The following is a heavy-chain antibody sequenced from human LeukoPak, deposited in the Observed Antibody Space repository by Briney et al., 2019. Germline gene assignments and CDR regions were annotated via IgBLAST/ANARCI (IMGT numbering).Heavy chain of an antibody. J-gene: IGHJ4*02. Sequence: GGSLRLSCAASGFTFDDYGMSWVRQAPGKGLEWVSGINWNGGSTGYADSVKGRFTISRDNSKNTLYLQMSSLRAEDTAVYYCVSPSAMVRGVIGYWGQGTLVTVSS. V-gene: IGHV3-20*04. CDR2: INWNGGST. CDR3: VSPSAMVRGVIGY. CDR1: GFTFDDYG. D-gene: IGHD3-10*01.